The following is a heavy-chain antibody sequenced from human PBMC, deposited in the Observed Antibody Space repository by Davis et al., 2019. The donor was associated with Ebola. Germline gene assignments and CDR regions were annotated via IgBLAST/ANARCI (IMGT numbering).Heavy chain of an antibody. D-gene: IGHD6-19*01. J-gene: IGHJ4*02. CDR1: GFTVSSNF. Sequence: GESLKISCAASGFTVSSNFMGWVRQAPGKGLEWVSSITNTGGSTYYADSVKGRFTISRDNSKSTLYLQMSSLRVEDTAVYYCAKRLSAWYFDYWGQGTLVTVSS. V-gene: IGHV3-23*01. CDR3: AKRLSAWYFDY. CDR2: ITNTGGST.